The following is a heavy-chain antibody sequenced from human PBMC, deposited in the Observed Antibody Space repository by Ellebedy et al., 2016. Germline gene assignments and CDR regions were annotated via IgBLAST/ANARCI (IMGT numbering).Heavy chain of an antibody. J-gene: IGHJ3*02. CDR1: GGSISSYY. D-gene: IGHD2-2*01. V-gene: IGHV4-59*04. Sequence: SETLSLTCTVSGGSISSYYWSWIRQPPGKGLEWIGGIYHSGSTYYNPSLKSRVTISVDTSKNQLSLKVNSVTAADTAVYYCARHAVVPAANDAFDIWGQGTMVTVSS. CDR2: IYHSGST. CDR3: ARHAVVPAANDAFDI.